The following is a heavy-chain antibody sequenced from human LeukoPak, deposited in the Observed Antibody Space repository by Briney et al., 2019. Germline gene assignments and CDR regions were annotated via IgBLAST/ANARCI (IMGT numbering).Heavy chain of an antibody. D-gene: IGHD4-17*01. J-gene: IGHJ4*02. V-gene: IGHV3-23*01. CDR2: ISGSGGST. CDR1: GFTVSNNY. Sequence: GGSLRLSCGVSGFTVSNNYMTWVRQAPGKGLEWVSAISGSGGSTYYADSVKGRFTISRDNSKNTLYLQMNSLRAEDTAVYYCAPGGTYGDYVPYFDYWGQGTLVTVS. CDR3: APGGTYGDYVPYFDY.